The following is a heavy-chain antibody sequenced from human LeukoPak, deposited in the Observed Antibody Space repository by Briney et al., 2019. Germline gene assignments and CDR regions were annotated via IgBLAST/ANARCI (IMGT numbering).Heavy chain of an antibody. CDR2: ISHDGGND. J-gene: IGHJ6*03. CDR3: VGSPTYYYMDV. CDR1: GSTFRNHA. Sequence: GKSLRLSCAASGSTFRNHAIHWVRQAPGKGLEWVTDISHDGGNDYYRDSVKGRFTISRDNSKNTVLLQMNSLSPDDTAVYYCVGSPTYYYMDVWGKGTTVTVSS. D-gene: IGHD3-10*01. V-gene: IGHV3-30*04.